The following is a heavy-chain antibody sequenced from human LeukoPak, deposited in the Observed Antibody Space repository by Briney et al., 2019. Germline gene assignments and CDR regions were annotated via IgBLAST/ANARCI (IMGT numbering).Heavy chain of an antibody. J-gene: IGHJ5*02. CDR2: IYTSGST. D-gene: IGHD3-9*01. V-gene: IGHV4-4*07. CDR1: GGSISSYY. CDR3: ARDRWYYDILTGYYNEGNWFDP. Sequence: SETLSLTCTVSGGSISSYYWSWIRQPAGKGLEWIGRIYTSGSTNYNPSLKSRVTMSVDTSKNQFSLKLSSVTAADTAVYYCARDRWYYDILTGYYNEGNWFDPWGQGTLVTVSS.